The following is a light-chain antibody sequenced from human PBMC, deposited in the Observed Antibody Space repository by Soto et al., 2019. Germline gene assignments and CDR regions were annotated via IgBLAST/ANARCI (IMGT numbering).Light chain of an antibody. J-gene: IGLJ2*01. CDR2: DVS. Sequence: QSALTQPASVSGSPGQSITISCTGTSSDIGGYNYVSWYQQHPGKAPKLIVFDVSNRHSGISNRFSGSKSGNTASLTISGLQVEDEADYYCSSYTSSSNVLFGGGTRLTVL. CDR3: SSYTSSSNVL. CDR1: SSDIGGYNY. V-gene: IGLV2-14*03.